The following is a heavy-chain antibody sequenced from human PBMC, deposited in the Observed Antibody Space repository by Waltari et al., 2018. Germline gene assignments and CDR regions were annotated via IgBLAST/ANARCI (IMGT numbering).Heavy chain of an antibody. CDR2: IPYNGAT. D-gene: IGHD5-12*01. CDR3: ATYIGASIGTAAFDV. V-gene: IGHV4-39*01. J-gene: IGHJ3*01. CDR1: GGSITTSRHY. Sequence: QLQLQESGPGLVKPSETLSLTCSVSGGSITTSRHYWGWIRQPPGQGLEGIGTIPYNGATYTRPSLKSRVTMSSDTSKNQLSLTLASVTAADTAVYYCATYIGASIGTAAFDVWGQGTMVTVSS.